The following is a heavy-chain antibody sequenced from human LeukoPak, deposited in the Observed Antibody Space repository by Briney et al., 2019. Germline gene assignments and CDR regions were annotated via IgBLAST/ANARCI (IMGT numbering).Heavy chain of an antibody. J-gene: IGHJ4*02. D-gene: IGHD6-13*01. CDR1: GFTFSSYE. CDR3: ARDHSNALFYFDN. V-gene: IGHV3-48*03. CDR2: IGVSGSTM. Sequence: GGSLRLSCAASGFTFSSYEMNWVRQAPGKGLEWVSYIGVSGSTMYYAESVKGRFTISRDNSKNTLYLQMNSLRAEDTAVYFCARDHSNALFYFDNWGQGALVTVSS.